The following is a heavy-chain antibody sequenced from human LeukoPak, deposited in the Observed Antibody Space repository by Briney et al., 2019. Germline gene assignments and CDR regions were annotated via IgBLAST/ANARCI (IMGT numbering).Heavy chain of an antibody. CDR2: IHHSGST. D-gene: IGHD2-21*02. V-gene: IGHV4-59*08. J-gene: IGHJ3*02. Sequence: SETLSLTCTVSGGSISRHYWSWIRQPPGKGLEWIGYIHHSGSTNYNSSLKSRVTISVDTSKNQFSLKLSSVTAADTAIYYCARHVTAADDAFDIWGLGTQVSVSS. CDR1: GGSISRHY. CDR3: ARHVTAADDAFDI.